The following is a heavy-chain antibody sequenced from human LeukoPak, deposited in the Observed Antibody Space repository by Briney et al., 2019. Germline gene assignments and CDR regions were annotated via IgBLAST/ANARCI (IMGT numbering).Heavy chain of an antibody. V-gene: IGHV3-74*01. D-gene: IGHD3-9*01. J-gene: IGHJ4*02. Sequence: QPGVSLRLSCAASGFTFSTYWMHWVRQAPGKGLVWVARTNLDGSTTSYAASVKGRFTISRDNAKNTLYLQMNSLRAEDTGVYYCARAVDLDFRGQGTLVTVSS. CDR3: ARAVDLDF. CDR1: GFTFSTYW. CDR2: TNLDGSTT.